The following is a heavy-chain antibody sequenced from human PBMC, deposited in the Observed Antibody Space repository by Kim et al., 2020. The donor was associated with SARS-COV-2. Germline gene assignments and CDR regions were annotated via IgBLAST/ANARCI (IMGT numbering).Heavy chain of an antibody. D-gene: IGHD2-21*02. CDR1: GASINNYY. Sequence: SETLSLTCTVSGASINNYYWSWIRQPAGKGLEWIGRFYISGTTNYNPSLKSRVTMSVDTSKNKFFLKLKSVTAADMAVYYCARGAYCAGDCLGWLDPWG. V-gene: IGHV4-4*07. CDR2: FYISGTT. J-gene: IGHJ5*02. CDR3: ARGAYCAGDCLGWLDP.